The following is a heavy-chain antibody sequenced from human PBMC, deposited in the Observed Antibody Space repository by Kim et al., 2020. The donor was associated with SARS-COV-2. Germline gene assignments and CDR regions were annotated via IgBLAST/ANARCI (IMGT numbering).Heavy chain of an antibody. CDR1: GYSFTSYW. Sequence: GESLKISCKGSGYSFTSYWISWVRQMPGKGLEWMGRIDPSDSYTNYCPSFQGHVTISADKSISTAYLQWSSLKASDTAMYYCARLDSSSWYPTYWGQGTLVTVSS. J-gene: IGHJ4*02. D-gene: IGHD6-13*01. V-gene: IGHV5-10-1*01. CDR3: ARLDSSSWYPTY. CDR2: IDPSDSYT.